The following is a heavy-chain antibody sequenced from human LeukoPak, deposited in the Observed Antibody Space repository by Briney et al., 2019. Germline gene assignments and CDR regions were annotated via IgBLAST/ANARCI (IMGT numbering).Heavy chain of an antibody. CDR1: GFTLDDYV. J-gene: IGHJ5*02. V-gene: IGHV3-9*01. D-gene: IGHD3-10*01. Sequence: GGSLRLSCAPSGFTLDDYVTHWVRHVPGEALEWVTDLSWNSDTIGYADSVKGRFTISRDNAKNSLYLQMNSLRAEDTALYYCAKGAYGSGSYYENWFDPWGQGTLVTVSS. CDR3: AKGAYGSGSYYENWFDP. CDR2: LSWNSDTI.